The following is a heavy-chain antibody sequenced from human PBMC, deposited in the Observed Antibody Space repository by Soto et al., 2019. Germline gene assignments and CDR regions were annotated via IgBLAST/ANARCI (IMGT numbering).Heavy chain of an antibody. CDR3: AREADPVGANDAFDI. V-gene: IGHV3-30-3*01. Sequence: QVQLVESGGGVVQPGGSLRLSCAASGFTFSNYAIHWARQAPGRGLEWVALISHDGSNKHYADSVKGRFTISRDNSKNTVYLQMNSLKPDDTDVFYCAREADPVGANDAFDIWGQGRMVTVSS. J-gene: IGHJ3*02. CDR2: ISHDGSNK. D-gene: IGHD1-26*01. CDR1: GFTFSNYA.